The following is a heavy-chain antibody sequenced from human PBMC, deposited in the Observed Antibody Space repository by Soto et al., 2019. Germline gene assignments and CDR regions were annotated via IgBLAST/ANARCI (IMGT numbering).Heavy chain of an antibody. CDR3: ARGKDIVVVVAAHYYYYGMDV. CDR2: ISPLSGVT. J-gene: IGHJ6*02. CDR1: GYTFTGYY. D-gene: IGHD2-15*01. V-gene: IGHV1-2*02. Sequence: ASVKVSCKASGYTFTGYYIHWVRQAPGQGLEWMGWISPLSGVTNYAQRFQGRVTFTTDTSVNTAYMELRWLRAGDTAVYYCARGKDIVVVVAAHYYYYGMDVWGQGTTVTVSS.